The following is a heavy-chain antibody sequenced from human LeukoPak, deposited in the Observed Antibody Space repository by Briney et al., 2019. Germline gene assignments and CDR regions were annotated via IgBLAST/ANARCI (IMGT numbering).Heavy chain of an antibody. CDR2: INPNSGGT. Sequence: ASVMVSCKASGYTFTGYYMHWVRQAPGQGLEWMGWINPNSGGTNYAQKFQGRVTMTRDTSISTAYMELSRLRSDDTAVYYCARVPVWFGELSADYWGQGTLVTVSS. J-gene: IGHJ4*02. CDR3: ARVPVWFGELSADY. D-gene: IGHD3-10*01. V-gene: IGHV1-2*02. CDR1: GYTFTGYY.